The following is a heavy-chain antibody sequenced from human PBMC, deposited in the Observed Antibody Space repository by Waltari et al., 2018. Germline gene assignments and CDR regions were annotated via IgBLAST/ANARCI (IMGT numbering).Heavy chain of an antibody. CDR3: ARGQEWELPDY. D-gene: IGHD1-26*01. V-gene: IGHV1-8*03. J-gene: IGHJ4*02. CDR1: GYTFTSYD. CDR2: MNTNRCNT. Sequence: QVQLVQSGAEVKKPGASVKVSCKASGYTFTSYDINWVRQATGQGLEWMGWMNTNRCNTGYAQKYQGRVTITRNTSISTAYMELSSLRSEDTAVYYCARGQEWELPDYWGQGTLVTVSS.